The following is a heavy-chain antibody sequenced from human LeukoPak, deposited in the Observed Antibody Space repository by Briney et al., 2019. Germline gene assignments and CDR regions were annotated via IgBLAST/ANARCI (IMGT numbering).Heavy chain of an antibody. Sequence: GASVKVSCKASGYTFTGYHMHWVRQAPGQGLEWMGMIYPRDGSTSYAQKFQGRVTVTRDTSTSTVHTELSGLRSEDTAVYYCARGQEGFDYWGQGTLVTVSS. CDR2: IYPRDGST. J-gene: IGHJ4*02. CDR3: ARGQEGFDY. CDR1: GYTFTGYH. V-gene: IGHV1-46*01.